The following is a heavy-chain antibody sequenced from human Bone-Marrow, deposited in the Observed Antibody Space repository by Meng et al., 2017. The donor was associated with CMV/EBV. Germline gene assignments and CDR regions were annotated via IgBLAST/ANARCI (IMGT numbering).Heavy chain of an antibody. CDR2: IYYRGST. CDR1: GGSISSYY. V-gene: IGHV4-59*01. D-gene: IGHD3-3*01. J-gene: IGHJ5*02. CDR3: ARGTSGLFMGGGFDP. Sequence: SETLSLTCTVSGGSISSYYWSWIRQPPGKGLEWIGYIYYRGSTNYNPSLKSRVTISVDTSKNQFSLKLSSVTAADTAVYYCARGTSGLFMGGGFDPCGQGTLVTVSS.